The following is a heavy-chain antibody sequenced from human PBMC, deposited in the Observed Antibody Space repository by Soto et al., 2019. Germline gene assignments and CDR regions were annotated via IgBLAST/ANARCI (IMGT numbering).Heavy chain of an antibody. V-gene: IGHV4-39*01. CDR1: GGSINSSSYY. CDR2: IYYSGST. D-gene: IGHD5-12*01. CDR3: ARRKEYSGYLALFDD. Sequence: SETLSLTCTVSGGSINSSSYYWGWIRQPPGKGLEWMGGIYYSGSTYYNPSLRSRVTISVDTSKNQFSLRLTSVTAADTAVYYCARRKEYSGYLALFDDWGQGTLVTVSS. J-gene: IGHJ4*02.